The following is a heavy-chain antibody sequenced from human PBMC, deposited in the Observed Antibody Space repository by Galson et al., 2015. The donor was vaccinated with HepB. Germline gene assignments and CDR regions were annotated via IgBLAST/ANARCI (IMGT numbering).Heavy chain of an antibody. D-gene: IGHD2-2*01. CDR2: ITTAGTYA. CDR1: GFTFSAYS. CDR3: ARQYCSGTSCFGPYFDH. V-gene: IGHV3-21*01. Sequence: SLRLSCAATGFTFSAYSMNWVRQAPGKGLEWVSSITTAGTYAYYADSVKGRFTISRDNAKSSLFLHMNSLRADDTAVYYCARQYCSGTSCFGPYFDHWGQGTLVTVSS. J-gene: IGHJ4*02.